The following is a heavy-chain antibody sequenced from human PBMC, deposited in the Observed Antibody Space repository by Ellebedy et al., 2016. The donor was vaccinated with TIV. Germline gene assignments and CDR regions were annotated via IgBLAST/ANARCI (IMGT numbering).Heavy chain of an antibody. V-gene: IGHV1-2*02. CDR3: ARGLYGGKPEGDF. CDR1: GYTFTGYY. D-gene: IGHD4-23*01. Sequence: AASVKVSCKASGYTFTGYYLHWVRQAPGQGPEWMGWINPESADTNYAQNFQGRVTLTRDTSISTAFMELSSLGSDDTAVYYCARGLYGGKPEGDFWGQGTLVTVSS. J-gene: IGHJ4*02. CDR2: INPESADT.